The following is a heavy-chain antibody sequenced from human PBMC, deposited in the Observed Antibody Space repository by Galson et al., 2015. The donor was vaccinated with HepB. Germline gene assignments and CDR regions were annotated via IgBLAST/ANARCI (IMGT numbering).Heavy chain of an antibody. V-gene: IGHV1-24*01. D-gene: IGHD3-10*01. Sequence: SVKVSCKVSGYTLTELSMHWVRQAPGKGLEWMGGFDPEDGETIYAQKFQGRVTMTEDTSTDTAYMELSSLRSEDTAVYYCMVQGVILYYFDYWGQGTLVTVSS. CDR2: FDPEDGET. J-gene: IGHJ4*02. CDR3: MVQGVILYYFDY. CDR1: GYTLTELS.